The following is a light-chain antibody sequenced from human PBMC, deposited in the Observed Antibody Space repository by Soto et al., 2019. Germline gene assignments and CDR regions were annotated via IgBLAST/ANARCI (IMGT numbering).Light chain of an antibody. J-gene: IGKJ2*01. CDR3: QHSDSTPYT. Sequence: DIQMTQSPSSLSASVGDRVTITCRASQTISTYLNWYQQKPGKAPRLLIYDASSFLSGVPSRFSGSGSGTDFPLTIASLQPEDFSTYDCQHSDSTPYTFGQGTKVEI. V-gene: IGKV1-39*01. CDR1: QTISTY. CDR2: DAS.